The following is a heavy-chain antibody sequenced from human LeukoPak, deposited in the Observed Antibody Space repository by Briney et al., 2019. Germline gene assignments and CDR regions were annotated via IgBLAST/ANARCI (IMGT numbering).Heavy chain of an antibody. CDR3: ARGQFDAFEI. CDR2: IYSDGSRT. D-gene: IGHD5-24*01. V-gene: IGHV3-74*01. Sequence: GGSLRVYCEASGFSFSYYWMHWVRQAPGKGLLWVSHIYSDGSRTSYADSVKGRFTISRDNAKNTVLLQMNSLRAEDTAVYYCARGQFDAFEIWGQGTMVTVSS. J-gene: IGHJ3*02. CDR1: GFSFSYYW.